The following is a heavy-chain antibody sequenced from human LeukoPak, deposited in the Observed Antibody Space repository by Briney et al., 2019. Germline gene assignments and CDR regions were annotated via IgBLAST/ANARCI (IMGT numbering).Heavy chain of an antibody. CDR3: AATYYYDSSGYYY. V-gene: IGHV3-23*01. D-gene: IGHD3-22*01. CDR1: GFTFSSYA. Sequence: GGSLRLSCAASGFTFSSYAMSWVRQAPGQGLEWVSAISGSGGSTYYADSVKGRFTISRDNSKNTLYLQMNSLRAEDTAVYYCAATYYYDSSGYYYWGQGTLVTVSS. CDR2: ISGSGGST. J-gene: IGHJ4*02.